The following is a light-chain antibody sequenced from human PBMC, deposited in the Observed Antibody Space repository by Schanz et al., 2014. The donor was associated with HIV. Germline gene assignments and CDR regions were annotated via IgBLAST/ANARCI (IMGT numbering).Light chain of an antibody. CDR3: HQFGRLPWT. J-gene: IGKJ1*01. CDR1: QTISRY. Sequence: EVVLTQSPVTLSLSPGERATLSCKASQTISRYLAWYQQKPGQAPRLLIYDASNRATGIPARFSGSGSGTDFTLTISRLEPEDFAVYYCHQFGRLPWTFGQGTKVEIK. V-gene: IGKV3-11*01. CDR2: DAS.